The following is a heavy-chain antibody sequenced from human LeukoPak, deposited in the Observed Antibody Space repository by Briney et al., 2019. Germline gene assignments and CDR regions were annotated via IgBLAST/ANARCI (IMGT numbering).Heavy chain of an antibody. V-gene: IGHV4-61*02. CDR3: AKDPPYYYDNLDAFDI. J-gene: IGHJ3*02. Sequence: SETLSLTCTVSGGSVSSGYYYWSWIRQPAGKELEWIGRIYTGGSTNYNPSLKSRVTVSVDTSKNQFSLMLSSVTAADTAVYYCAKDPPYYYDNLDAFDIWGQGTMVTVSS. CDR1: GGSVSSGYYY. CDR2: IYTGGST. D-gene: IGHD3-22*01.